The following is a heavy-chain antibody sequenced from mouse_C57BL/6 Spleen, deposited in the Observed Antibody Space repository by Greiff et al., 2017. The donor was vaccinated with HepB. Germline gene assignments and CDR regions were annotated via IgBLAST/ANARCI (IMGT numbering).Heavy chain of an antibody. V-gene: IGHV1-50*01. Sequence: QVQLQQPGAELVKPGASVKLSCKASGYTFTSYWMQWVKQRPGQGLEWIGEIDPSDSYTNYNQKFKGKATLTVDTSSSTAYMQLSSLTSEDSAVYYCARRYDYVDYWGQGTTLTVSS. CDR1: GYTFTSYW. D-gene: IGHD2-3*01. J-gene: IGHJ2*01. CDR3: ARRYDYVDY. CDR2: IDPSDSYT.